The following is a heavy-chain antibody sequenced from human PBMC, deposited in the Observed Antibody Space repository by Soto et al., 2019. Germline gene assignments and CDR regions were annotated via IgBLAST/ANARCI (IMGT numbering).Heavy chain of an antibody. CDR1: GGSFSGYY. D-gene: IGHD3-10*01. Sequence: SETLSLTCAVYGGSFSGYYWSWIRQPPGKGLEWIGEINHSGSTNYNPSLKSRVTISVDTSKNQFSLKLSSVTAADTAVYYCARWKVLLWFGELSPQTYYSYGMDFWGQGTMVTVSS. V-gene: IGHV4-34*01. J-gene: IGHJ6*02. CDR3: ARWKVLLWFGELSPQTYYSYGMDF. CDR2: INHSGST.